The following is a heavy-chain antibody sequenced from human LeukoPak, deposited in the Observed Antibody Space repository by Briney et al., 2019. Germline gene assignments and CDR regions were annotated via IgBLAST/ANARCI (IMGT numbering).Heavy chain of an antibody. CDR2: IYYSGST. Sequence: PSETLSLTCTVSGGSISSYYRSWIRQPPGKGLEWIGYIYYSGSTNYNPSLKSRVTISVDTSKNQFSLKLSSVTAADTAVYYCARDRVTMVRGLPKWGQGTLVTVSS. CDR1: GGSISSYY. D-gene: IGHD3-10*01. CDR3: ARDRVTMVRGLPK. V-gene: IGHV4-59*01. J-gene: IGHJ4*02.